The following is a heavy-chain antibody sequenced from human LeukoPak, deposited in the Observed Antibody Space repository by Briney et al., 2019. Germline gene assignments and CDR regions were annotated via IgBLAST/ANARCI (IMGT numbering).Heavy chain of an antibody. D-gene: IGHD3-22*01. CDR2: TYTRGNS. CDR3: ARGGRGSAAVVAPRSFDI. CDR1: GFDVSSHH. Sequence: GGSLRLSCAASGFDVSSHHMVWVRQAPGKGLEWVSVTYTRGNSYYTDSVKGRFIISRDTSKNTMDLQMNSLRPEDSALYFCARGGRGSAAVVAPRSFDIWGQGTMVAVSS. J-gene: IGHJ3*02. V-gene: IGHV3-53*01.